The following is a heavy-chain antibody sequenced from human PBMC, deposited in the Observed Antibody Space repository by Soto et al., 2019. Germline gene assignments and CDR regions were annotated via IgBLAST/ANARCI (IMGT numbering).Heavy chain of an antibody. V-gene: IGHV3-30*18. J-gene: IGHJ4*02. Sequence: GGSLRLSCAASGFTFSSYGMHWVRQAPGKGLEWVAVISYDGSNKYYADSVKGRFTISRDNSKNTLYLQMNSLRAEDTAVYYCAKDPRSWYGPATYYFDYWGQGTLVTVSS. D-gene: IGHD6-13*01. CDR3: AKDPRSWYGPATYYFDY. CDR2: ISYDGSNK. CDR1: GFTFSSYG.